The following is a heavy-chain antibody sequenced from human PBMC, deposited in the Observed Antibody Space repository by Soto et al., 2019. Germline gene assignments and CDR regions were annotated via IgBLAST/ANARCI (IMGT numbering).Heavy chain of an antibody. J-gene: IGHJ6*02. D-gene: IGHD6-6*01. Sequence: GGSLRLSCAASGFTFSSYSMHWVRQAPGKGLEWVAVIWYDGSNKYYADSVKGRCTISRDDSKNTLYLQMNSLRAEDTSVYCCGRDQAARQYYHSGMKVWAQTPKVTV. CDR3: GRDQAARQYYHSGMKV. V-gene: IGHV3-33*08. CDR1: GFTFSSYS. CDR2: IWYDGSNK.